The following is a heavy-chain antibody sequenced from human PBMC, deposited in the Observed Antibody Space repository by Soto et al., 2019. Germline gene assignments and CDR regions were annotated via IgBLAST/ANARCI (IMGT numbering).Heavy chain of an antibody. D-gene: IGHD3-10*01. J-gene: IGHJ5*02. V-gene: IGHV1-18*04. CDR1: GYPFSKYG. Sequence: QLELVQSGGEVKKPGASVRVSCEAYGYPFSKYGISWIRQAPGQGLEWMGWIKTDNGNADYAQKFQGRVTMTTDTSSNTAYMELRSLRSDDTAVYYCATSSDSGFDPWGQGTMVSVSS. CDR3: ATSSDSGFDP. CDR2: IKTDNGNA.